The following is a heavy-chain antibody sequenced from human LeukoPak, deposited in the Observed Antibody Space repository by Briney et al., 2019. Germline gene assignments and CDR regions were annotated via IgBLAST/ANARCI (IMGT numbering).Heavy chain of an antibody. CDR2: ISGSGGST. CDR3: AKCYSGYDFFDY. CDR1: GFTFSSYA. Sequence: PGGSLRPSCAASGFTFSSYAMSWVRQAPGKGLEWVSAISGSGGSTYYADSVKGRFTISRDNSKNTLYLQMNSLRAEDTAVYYCAKCYSGYDFFDYWGQGTLVTVSS. V-gene: IGHV3-23*01. J-gene: IGHJ4*02. D-gene: IGHD5-12*01.